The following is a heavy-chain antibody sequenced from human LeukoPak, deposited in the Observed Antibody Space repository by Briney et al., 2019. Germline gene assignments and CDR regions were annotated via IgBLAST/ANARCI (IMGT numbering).Heavy chain of an antibody. CDR3: ARDRGYSYGGDAFDI. V-gene: IGHV1-46*01. Sequence: ASVKVSCKASGYTFTSYYMHWVRQAPGQGLEWMGITNPSGGSTSYAQKFQGRVTMTRDTSTSTVYMELSSLRSEDTAVYYCARDRGYSYGGDAFDIWGQGTMVTVSS. CDR1: GYTFTSYY. CDR2: TNPSGGST. D-gene: IGHD5-18*01. J-gene: IGHJ3*02.